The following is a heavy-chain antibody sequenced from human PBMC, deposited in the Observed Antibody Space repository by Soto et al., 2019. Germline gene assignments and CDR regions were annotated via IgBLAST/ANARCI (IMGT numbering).Heavy chain of an antibody. D-gene: IGHD3-3*01. CDR2: IYYSGST. J-gene: IGHJ5*02. CDR1: GGSISSYY. Sequence: TSGTLSLTCTVSGGSISSYYWSWIRQPPGKGLEWIGYIYYSGSTNYNPSLKSRVTISVDTSKNQFSLKLSSVTAADTAVYYCAIHRSITIFGVVANWFDPWGQGTLVTVSS. V-gene: IGHV4-59*08. CDR3: AIHRSITIFGVVANWFDP.